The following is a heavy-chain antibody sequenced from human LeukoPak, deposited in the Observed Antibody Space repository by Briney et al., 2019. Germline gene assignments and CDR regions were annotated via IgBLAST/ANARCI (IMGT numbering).Heavy chain of an antibody. V-gene: IGHV3-53*01. CDR3: AAPAVGHGGYFRH. Sequence: PGGSLRLSCAVSGFTVINNYMSWVRQAPGKGLEWVSEIYSGGSTDYADSVRGRFTISRDNSKNTLHLQMNSLRAEDTAVYYCAAPAVGHGGYFRHWGQGTLLTVSS. D-gene: IGHD6-13*01. CDR2: IYSGGST. CDR1: GFTVINNY. J-gene: IGHJ1*01.